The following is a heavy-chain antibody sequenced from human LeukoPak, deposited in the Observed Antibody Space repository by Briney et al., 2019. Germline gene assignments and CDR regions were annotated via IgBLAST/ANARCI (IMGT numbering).Heavy chain of an antibody. Sequence: PGGSLRLSCAASGFSFSAYWMTWVRQAPGTGLEWVANINPAGSETYYVDPVKGRFSISRDNAKNLVYLQMNSLRAEDTAVYHCARFGYVAAVDVWGQGTPATVSS. J-gene: IGHJ4*02. V-gene: IGHV3-7*01. CDR2: INPAGSET. D-gene: IGHD2-15*01. CDR3: ARFGYVAAVDV. CDR1: GFSFSAYW.